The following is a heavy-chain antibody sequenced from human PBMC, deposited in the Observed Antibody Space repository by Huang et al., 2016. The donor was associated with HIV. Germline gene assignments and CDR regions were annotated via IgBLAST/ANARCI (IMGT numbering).Heavy chain of an antibody. Sequence: QVQLQQWGAGLLRPSETLSLTWAVYGGSFSGYYGTWIRQPPGKGLEWIGDINNSESTNYNPSLKSRVTIAVDTSRNQFSLTLTSVTAADTAVYYCARGQGGYYYYYMDVWGKGTTVTVSS. J-gene: IGHJ6*03. CDR2: INNSEST. CDR3: ARGQGGYYYYYMDV. V-gene: IGHV4-34*01. CDR1: GGSFSGYY.